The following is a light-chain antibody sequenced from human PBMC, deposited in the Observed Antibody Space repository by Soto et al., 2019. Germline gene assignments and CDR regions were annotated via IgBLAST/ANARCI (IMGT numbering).Light chain of an antibody. CDR2: GAS. CDR3: QHLNTSPRT. Sequence: DIQLTQSPSFLSASVGDRVTITCRASQGISSYLAWYQQPPGKAPKLLIYGASTLQRGVSSRFSGSGSATEFTLTISSLQPEDFATYYCQHLNTSPRTFGQGTKLEVK. V-gene: IGKV1-9*01. CDR1: QGISSY. J-gene: IGKJ2*01.